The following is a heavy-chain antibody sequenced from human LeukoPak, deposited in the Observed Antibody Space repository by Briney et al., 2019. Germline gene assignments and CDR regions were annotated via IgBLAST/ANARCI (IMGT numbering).Heavy chain of an antibody. CDR2: IIPIFGTA. J-gene: IGHJ3*02. D-gene: IGHD1-26*01. CDR1: GGTFSSYA. V-gene: IGHV1-69*13. CDR3: APSDGELLAFDI. Sequence: GASVKVSCKASGGTFSSYAISWVRQAPGQGLEWMGGIIPIFGTANYAQKFQGRVTITADESTSTAYMELSSLRSEDTAVYYCAPSDGELLAFDIWGQGTMVTVSS.